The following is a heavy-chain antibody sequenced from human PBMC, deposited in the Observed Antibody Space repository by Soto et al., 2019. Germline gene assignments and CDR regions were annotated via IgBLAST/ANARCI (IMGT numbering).Heavy chain of an antibody. D-gene: IGHD1-26*01. V-gene: IGHV1-8*02. CDR2: MNPDNGNT. CDR3: ARISGRPSNYYGVDV. Sequence: QVQLVQSGAEVKQPGASVKVSCRASGYPFTSCDINWARHASGRGLEWMGWMNPDNGNTGYAKKFQGRVTMTSETSASIADMELSSLTSEDTAIYYCARISGRPSNYYGVDVWGQGTTVTV. CDR1: GYPFTSCD. J-gene: IGHJ6*02.